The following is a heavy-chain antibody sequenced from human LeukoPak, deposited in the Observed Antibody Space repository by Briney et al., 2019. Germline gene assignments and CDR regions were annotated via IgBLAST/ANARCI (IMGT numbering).Heavy chain of an antibody. CDR2: IIPILGIA. CDR1: GGTFSSYT. Sequence: SVKVSCKASGGTFSSYTISWVRQAPGQGLEWMGRIIPILGIANYAQKFQGRVTITADKSTSTAYMELSSLRSEDTAVYYCAIHYYDSSGYSDDWGQGTLVTVSS. CDR3: AIHYYDSSGYSDD. D-gene: IGHD3-22*01. J-gene: IGHJ4*02. V-gene: IGHV1-69*02.